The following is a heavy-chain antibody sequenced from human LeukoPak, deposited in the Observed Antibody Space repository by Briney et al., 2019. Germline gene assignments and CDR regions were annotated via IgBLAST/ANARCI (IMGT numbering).Heavy chain of an antibody. Sequence: GGSLRLSCEGSGFSFSSYWMTWVRQCPGKGPEWVANIKQDESERYTVDSVKGRFTISRDNAKNSVYLQMNSLRAEDTALYYCARLSAYYYGSYFYYYIDVWGKGTTVTVSS. CDR1: GFSFSSYW. V-gene: IGHV3-7*01. J-gene: IGHJ6*03. CDR2: IKQDESER. CDR3: ARLSAYYYGSYFYYYIDV. D-gene: IGHD3-10*01.